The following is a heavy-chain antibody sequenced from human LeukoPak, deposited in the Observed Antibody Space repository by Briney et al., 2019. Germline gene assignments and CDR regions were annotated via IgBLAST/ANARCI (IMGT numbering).Heavy chain of an antibody. J-gene: IGHJ3*02. Sequence: GGSLRLSCAASGFTVSSNYMSWVRQAPGKGLEWVSVIYSGGSTYYADSVKGRFTISRYNSKNTLYLQMNSLRAEDTAVYYCARRMVYADDAFDIWGQGTMVTVSS. V-gene: IGHV3-66*02. CDR1: GFTVSSNY. CDR3: ARRMVYADDAFDI. D-gene: IGHD2-8*01. CDR2: IYSGGST.